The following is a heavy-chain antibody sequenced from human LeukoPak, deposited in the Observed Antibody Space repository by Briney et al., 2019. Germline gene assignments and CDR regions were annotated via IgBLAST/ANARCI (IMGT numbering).Heavy chain of an antibody. Sequence: GGSLRLSCAASGFTVSRNYMSWVRQAPGKGLEWVSLIYSGGSTYYADSVKGRFTISRDNSKNTLYLQMNSLRGEDTAVYYCARAGLGGHDAFDIWGQGTMVTVSS. CDR3: ARAGLGGHDAFDI. V-gene: IGHV3-53*01. J-gene: IGHJ3*02. CDR1: GFTVSRNY. D-gene: IGHD3-10*01. CDR2: IYSGGST.